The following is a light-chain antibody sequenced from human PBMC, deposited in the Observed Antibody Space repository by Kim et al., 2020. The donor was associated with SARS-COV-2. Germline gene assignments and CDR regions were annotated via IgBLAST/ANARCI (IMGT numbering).Light chain of an antibody. CDR3: SSYAGSNNLV. Sequence: PSVTISSTGTSSDVGGYNYVSWYQQHPGKAPKLMIYEVSKRPSGVPDRFSGSKSGNTASLTVSGLQAEDEADYYCSSYAGSNNLVFGGGTQLTVL. CDR1: SSDVGGYNY. J-gene: IGLJ2*01. CDR2: EVS. V-gene: IGLV2-8*01.